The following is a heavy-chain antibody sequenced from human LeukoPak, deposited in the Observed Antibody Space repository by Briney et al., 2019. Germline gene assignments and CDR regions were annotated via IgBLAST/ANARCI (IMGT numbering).Heavy chain of an antibody. D-gene: IGHD3-22*01. J-gene: IGHJ5*02. Sequence: SETLSLTCTVSGGSISSSSYYWGWIRQPPGKGLEWIGSIYYSGSTYYNPSLKSRVTISVDTSKSQFSLKLSSVTAADTAVYYCAGITMIVVVITSNWFDPWGQGTLVTVSS. V-gene: IGHV4-39*07. CDR1: GGSISSSSYY. CDR2: IYYSGST. CDR3: AGITMIVVVITSNWFDP.